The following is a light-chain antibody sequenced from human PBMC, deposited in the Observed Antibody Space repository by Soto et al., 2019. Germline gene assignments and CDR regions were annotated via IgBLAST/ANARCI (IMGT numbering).Light chain of an antibody. CDR2: YAS. J-gene: IGKJ3*01. Sequence: EMVMTQSPATLSVSPGERVTLSCRASESVHRNLAWYQQKPGQGPRLLIYYASTRATGDPDRFTGSGSGTEFTLTISSLQSEDFGVYHCQHYSNWPPTFGPGTKVEI. V-gene: IGKV3-15*01. CDR3: QHYSNWPPT. CDR1: ESVHRN.